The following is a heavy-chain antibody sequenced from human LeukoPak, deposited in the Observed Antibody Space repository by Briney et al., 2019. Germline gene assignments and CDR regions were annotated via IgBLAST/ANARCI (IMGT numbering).Heavy chain of an antibody. CDR2: IYYSGST. CDR3: ARDERDTMVRGVGNWFDP. V-gene: IGHV4-39*07. CDR1: GGSISSSSYY. Sequence: PSETLSLTCTVSGGSISSSSYYWGWIRQLPGKGLEWIGSIYYSGSTYYNPSLKSRVTISVDTSKNQFSLKLSSVTAADTAVYYCARDERDTMVRGVGNWFDPWGQGTLVTVSS. J-gene: IGHJ5*02. D-gene: IGHD3-10*01.